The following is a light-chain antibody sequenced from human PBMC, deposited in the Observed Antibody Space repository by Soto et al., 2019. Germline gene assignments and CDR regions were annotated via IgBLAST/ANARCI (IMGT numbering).Light chain of an antibody. J-gene: IGLJ3*02. V-gene: IGLV2-23*01. CDR1: SSDVGGQKL. Sequence: QSVLTQPASVSGSPGQSITISCTGTSSDVGGQKLVSWYQQHPGKAPKVLIYEGSERPSGVSDRFSGSKSGNTASLTISGLQAEDEADYYCCSYAGSTTWVFGGGTKLTVL. CDR2: EGS. CDR3: CSYAGSTTWV.